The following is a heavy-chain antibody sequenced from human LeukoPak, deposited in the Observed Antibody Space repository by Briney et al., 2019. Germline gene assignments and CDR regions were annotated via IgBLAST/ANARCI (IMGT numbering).Heavy chain of an antibody. Sequence: GASVKVSCKASGYTFITYDINWVRQAPGQGLEWMGGIIPIFGTANYAQKFQGRVTITADESTSTAYMELSSLRSEDTAVYYCGRGPRITVVRGGQWYYYMDVWGKGTTVTISS. CDR2: IIPIFGTA. J-gene: IGHJ6*03. CDR1: GYTFITYD. D-gene: IGHD3-10*01. CDR3: GRGPRITVVRGGQWYYYMDV. V-gene: IGHV1-69*13.